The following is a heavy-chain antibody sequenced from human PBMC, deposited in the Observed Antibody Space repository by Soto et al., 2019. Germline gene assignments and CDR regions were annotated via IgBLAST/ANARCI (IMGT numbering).Heavy chain of an antibody. CDR1: DDSINSDKYY. J-gene: IGHJ4*02. D-gene: IGHD6-6*01. Sequence: PSETLSLTCSVSDDSINSDKYYWGWIRQPPGKGLEWIGSIYYRGNAYYNPSLQTRVTISLDKSKSQFSLKLNSVTAADSAVYFWGRLRGLPRFSSYLDFWGRGPLVPVSS. CDR2: IYYRGNA. V-gene: IGHV4-39*01. CDR3: GRLRGLPRFSSYLDF.